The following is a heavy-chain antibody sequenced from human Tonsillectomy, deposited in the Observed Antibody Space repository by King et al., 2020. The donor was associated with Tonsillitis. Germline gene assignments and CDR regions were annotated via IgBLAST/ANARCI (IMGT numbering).Heavy chain of an antibody. V-gene: IGHV1-69*01. CDR1: GGTFRSYV. CDR2: LIPFFGTA. Sequence: QLVQSGAEVKKPGSSVEVSCKASGGTFRSYVISWVRQAPGQGLEWMGGLIPFFGTANYAQKFQGRVTITADESTSTAYMELSSLRSEDTAVYYCARGPDTARTHWGQGTLVTVSS. J-gene: IGHJ4*02. D-gene: IGHD5-18*01. CDR3: ARGPDTARTH.